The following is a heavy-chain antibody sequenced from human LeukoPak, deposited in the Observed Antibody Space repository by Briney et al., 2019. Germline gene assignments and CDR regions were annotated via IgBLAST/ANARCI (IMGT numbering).Heavy chain of an antibody. V-gene: IGHV4-59*12. Sequence: SETLSLTCTVSGGSISSYYWSWIRQPPGKGLEWIGFIYYSGSTNYNPSLKSRVTISVHTSKNQFSLKLSSVTAADTAVYYCASLYYYYMDVWGKGTTVTVSS. CDR2: IYYSGST. CDR1: GGSISSYY. CDR3: ASLYYYYMDV. J-gene: IGHJ6*03.